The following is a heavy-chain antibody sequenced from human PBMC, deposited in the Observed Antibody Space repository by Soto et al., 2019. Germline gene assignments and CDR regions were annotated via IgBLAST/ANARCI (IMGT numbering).Heavy chain of an antibody. J-gene: IGHJ5*01. D-gene: IGHD1-26*01. V-gene: IGHV1-46*01. CDR3: AREFGGSFWFDS. CDR2: IDLSRGAT. Sequence: ASVKVSCKASGYTFTTYHMHWVRQAPGQGPEWMGIIDLSRGATDYAQKFQDRVTMTRDTSTSTVYMELTSLTSEDTAVYFCAREFGGSFWFDSWGQGTLVTVSS. CDR1: GYTFTTYH.